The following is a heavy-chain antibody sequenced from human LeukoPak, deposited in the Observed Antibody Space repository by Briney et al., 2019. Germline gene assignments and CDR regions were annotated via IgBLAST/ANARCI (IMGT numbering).Heavy chain of an antibody. D-gene: IGHD2-15*01. Sequence: GGSLRLPCAASGFTFSDYYMSWIRQAPGKGLEWVSYISSSSSTIYYADSVKGRFTISRDNAKSSLYLQMNSLRAEDTAVYYCARDSPDSFFDYWGQGTLVTVSS. CDR1: GFTFSDYY. J-gene: IGHJ4*02. CDR3: ARDSPDSFFDY. V-gene: IGHV3-11*01. CDR2: ISSSSSTI.